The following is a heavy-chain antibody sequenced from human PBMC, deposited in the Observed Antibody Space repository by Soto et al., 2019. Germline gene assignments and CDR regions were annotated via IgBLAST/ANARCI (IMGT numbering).Heavy chain of an antibody. D-gene: IGHD3-16*01. CDR3: SGGEDY. Sequence: PGGSLRLSCVGSGFRFSDVSMHWFRQASGKGLEWVGRIRDKDYSYATAYGASVKGRFTISRDDSKNTVYLQMDSLKTDDTATYYCSGGEDYWGQGVLVTVSS. CDR2: IRDKDYSYAT. J-gene: IGHJ4*02. CDR1: GFRFSDVS. V-gene: IGHV3-73*01.